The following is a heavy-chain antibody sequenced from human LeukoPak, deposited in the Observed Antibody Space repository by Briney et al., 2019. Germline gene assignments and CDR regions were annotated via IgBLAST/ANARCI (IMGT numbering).Heavy chain of an antibody. D-gene: IGHD5-12*01. J-gene: IGHJ3*02. V-gene: IGHV3-30*02. CDR1: GFTFSSFG. CDR3: AKGYSGYDDAFDI. Sequence: GGSLRLSCAASGFTFSSFGMHWVRQAPGKGLEWVSFIHYDGRNKDYADSVKGRFTVSRDNSKNTLYLQMNSLRGEDTAVYYCAKGYSGYDDAFDIWGQGTMVTVSS. CDR2: IHYDGRNK.